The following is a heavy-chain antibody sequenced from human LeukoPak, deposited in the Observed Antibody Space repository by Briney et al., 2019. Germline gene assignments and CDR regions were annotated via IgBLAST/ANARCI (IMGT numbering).Heavy chain of an antibody. J-gene: IGHJ5*02. Sequence: PSETLSLTCAVYGGSFSGYYWSWIRQPPGKGLEWIGEINHSGSTNYNPSLKSRVTISVDTSKNQFSLKLSSVTAADTAVYYCASGGVEAAAGTDGFDPWGQGTLVTVSS. CDR1: GGSFSGYY. CDR2: INHSGST. V-gene: IGHV4-34*01. CDR3: ASGGVEAAAGTDGFDP. D-gene: IGHD6-13*01.